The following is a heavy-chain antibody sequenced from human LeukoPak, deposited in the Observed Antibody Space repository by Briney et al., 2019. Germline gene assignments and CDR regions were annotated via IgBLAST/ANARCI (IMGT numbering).Heavy chain of an antibody. CDR3: ARYCSGGSCYGLYYYYGMDV. CDR1: GYTFTSYG. V-gene: IGHV1-18*01. Sequence: GALVKVSCKAPGYTFTSYGISWVRQAPGQGLEWMGWISAYNGNTNYAQKLQGRVTMTTDTSTSTAYMELRSLRSDDTAVYYCARYCSGGSCYGLYYYYGMDVWGQGTTVTVSS. D-gene: IGHD2-15*01. CDR2: ISAYNGNT. J-gene: IGHJ6*02.